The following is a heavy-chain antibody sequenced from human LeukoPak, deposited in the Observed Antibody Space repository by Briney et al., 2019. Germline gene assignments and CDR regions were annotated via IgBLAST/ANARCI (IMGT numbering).Heavy chain of an antibody. CDR3: ARVNCSSTSCYEGYRGGPHYYYYYMDV. V-gene: IGHV3-21*01. Sequence: GGSLRLSCAASGFTFSSYSMNWVRQAPGKGLEWVSSISSSSSYIYYADSVKGRFTISRDNAKNSLYLQMNSLRAEDTAVYYCARVNCSSTSCYEGYRGGPHYYYYYMDVWGKGTTVTVSS. CDR2: ISSSSSYI. CDR1: GFTFSSYS. D-gene: IGHD2-2*01. J-gene: IGHJ6*03.